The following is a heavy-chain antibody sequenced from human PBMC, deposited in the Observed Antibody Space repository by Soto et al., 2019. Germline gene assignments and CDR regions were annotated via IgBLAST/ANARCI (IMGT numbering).Heavy chain of an antibody. V-gene: IGHV2-5*02. CDR1: GFSFTTTRMG. CDR2: IYWDGES. J-gene: IGHJ4*02. Sequence: SGPTLVNPTETLTLTCTFSGFSFTTTRMGVGWTRQPPGKALEWLAIIYWDGESRYNPLLSRRLTLTADTSKNQVVLTMPTMDPKDTATYHCAHRDSTQSTADLVTGGEGTLLNVSS. CDR3: AHRDSTQSTADLVT. D-gene: IGHD2-15*01.